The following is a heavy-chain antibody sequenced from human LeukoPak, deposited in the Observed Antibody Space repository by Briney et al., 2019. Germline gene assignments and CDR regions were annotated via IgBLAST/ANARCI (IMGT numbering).Heavy chain of an antibody. J-gene: IGHJ4*02. V-gene: IGHV3-73*01. D-gene: IGHD6-19*01. CDR2: IRSKANSYAT. CDR3: RLAVAGTGDY. Sequence: GGSLKLSCAASGFTYSGSAMHWVRRASGKGLEWVGRIRSKANSYATAYAASVKGRFTISRDDSKNTAYLQMNSLKTEDTAVYYCRLAVAGTGDYWGQGTLVTVPS. CDR1: GFTYSGSA.